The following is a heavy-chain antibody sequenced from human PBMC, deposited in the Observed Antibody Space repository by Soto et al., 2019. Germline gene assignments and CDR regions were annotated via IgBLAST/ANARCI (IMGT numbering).Heavy chain of an antibody. CDR3: ARSYSSGWYYYYYMDV. CDR1: GFTFSSYG. CDR2: IWYDGSNK. V-gene: IGHV3-33*01. D-gene: IGHD6-19*01. J-gene: IGHJ6*03. Sequence: GGSLRLSCAASGFTFSSYGMHWVRQAPGKGLEWVAVIWYDGSNKYYADSVKGRFTISRDNSKNTLYLQMNSLRAEDTAVYYCARSYSSGWYYYYYMDVWGKGTTVTVSS.